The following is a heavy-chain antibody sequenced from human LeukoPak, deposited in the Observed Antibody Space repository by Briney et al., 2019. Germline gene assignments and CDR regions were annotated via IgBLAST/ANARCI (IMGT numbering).Heavy chain of an antibody. CDR3: AKVSGGYYFDY. D-gene: IGHD6-25*01. CDR2: ISSSSSYI. CDR1: GFTFSSYS. Sequence: PGGSLRLSCAASGFTFSSYSMNWVRQAPGKGLEWVSSISSSSSYIYYADSVKGRFTISRDNAKNSLYLQMNSLRAEDTAIYYCAKVSGGYYFDYWGQGTLVTVSS. J-gene: IGHJ4*02. V-gene: IGHV3-21*04.